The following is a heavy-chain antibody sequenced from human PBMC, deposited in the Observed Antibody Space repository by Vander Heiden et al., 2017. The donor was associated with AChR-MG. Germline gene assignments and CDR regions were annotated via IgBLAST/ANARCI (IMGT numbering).Heavy chain of an antibody. CDR3: ARTSGPIDY. CDR1: GDSVPSNNAA. CDR2: TYYSSKWYN. Sequence: QVQLRQSGPGLVKPSQNLPLTCAIPGDSVPSNNAAWNWIRQSPSRGLEWLGRTYYSSKWYNHYAVSVKSRITINPDTSKNQFSLQLNSMTPEDTAVYYCARTSGPIDYWGQGILVTVSS. V-gene: IGHV6-1*01. J-gene: IGHJ4*02.